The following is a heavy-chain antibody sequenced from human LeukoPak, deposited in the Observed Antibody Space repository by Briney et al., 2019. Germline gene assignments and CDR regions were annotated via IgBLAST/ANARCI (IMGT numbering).Heavy chain of an antibody. V-gene: IGHV4-39*07. D-gene: IGHD3-16*01. CDR3: ASDWAPGQGRMFDH. Sequence: PSETLSLTCVVSGGFLISTDHHWGWIRQPPGKGLEWIGSMSHSGTTYYNPSLMSRVTMSVDTSKNYFSLQLSSVTAADTAVYFCASDWAPGQGRMFDHWGQGTLVTVSS. CDR1: GGFLISTDHH. CDR2: MSHSGTT. J-gene: IGHJ4*02.